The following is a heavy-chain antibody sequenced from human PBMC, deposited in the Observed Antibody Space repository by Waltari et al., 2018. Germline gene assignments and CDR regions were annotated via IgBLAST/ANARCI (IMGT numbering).Heavy chain of an antibody. D-gene: IGHD3-3*01. J-gene: IGHJ4*02. CDR2: ISHTGIT. CDR1: GDSINNYY. V-gene: IGHV4-59*01. CDR3: ARSFDFWSGYSLGY. Sequence: QVQLQESGPGLVKPSETLSLTCTVSGDSINNYYWGWIRQPPGMRLEWIGYISHTGITSYSPSLKSRVTISVDTSKNQFSLRLESVSAADTAVYYCARSFDFWSGYSLGYWGQGTLVTVAS.